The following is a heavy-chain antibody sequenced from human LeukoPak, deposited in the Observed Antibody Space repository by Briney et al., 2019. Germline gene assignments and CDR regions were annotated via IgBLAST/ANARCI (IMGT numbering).Heavy chain of an antibody. D-gene: IGHD3-10*01. CDR1: GFTVSSNY. Sequence: GGSLRLSCAASGFTVSSNYMSWVRQAPGKGLEWVSVIYSGGSTYFADSVKGRFTISRDNSKNTLYLQMNSLRAEDTAVYYCAKGGLFYGSGSYYFDYWGQGTLVTVSS. V-gene: IGHV3-66*01. CDR2: IYSGGST. J-gene: IGHJ4*02. CDR3: AKGGLFYGSGSYYFDY.